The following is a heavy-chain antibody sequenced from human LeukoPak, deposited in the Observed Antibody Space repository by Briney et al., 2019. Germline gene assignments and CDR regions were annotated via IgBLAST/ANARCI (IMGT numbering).Heavy chain of an antibody. CDR3: ARTPTVTFFDY. D-gene: IGHD4-17*01. CDR1: GGSISSGSYY. J-gene: IGHJ4*02. CDR2: IYYSGST. V-gene: IGHV4-39*01. Sequence: SETLSLTCTVSGGSISSGSYYWSWIRQPAGKGLEWIGSIYYSGSTYYNPSLKSRVTISVDTSKNQFSLKLSSVTAADTAVYYCARTPTVTFFDYWGQGTLVTVSS.